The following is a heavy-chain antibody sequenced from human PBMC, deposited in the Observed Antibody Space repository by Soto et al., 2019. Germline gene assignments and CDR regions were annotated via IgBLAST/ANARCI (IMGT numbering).Heavy chain of an antibody. CDR1: GFTFSSYG. Sequence: GGSLRLSCAASGFTFSSYGMHWVRQAPGKGLEWVAVISYDGSNKYYADSVKGRFTISRDNSKNTLYLQMNSLRAEDTAVYYCAKDSSSWYEWVDYWGQGTLVTVSS. CDR3: AKDSSSWYEWVDY. J-gene: IGHJ4*02. CDR2: ISYDGSNK. V-gene: IGHV3-30*18. D-gene: IGHD6-13*01.